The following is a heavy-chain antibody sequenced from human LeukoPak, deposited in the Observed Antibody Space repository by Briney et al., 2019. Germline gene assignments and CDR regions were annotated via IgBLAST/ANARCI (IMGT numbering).Heavy chain of an antibody. D-gene: IGHD3-10*01. CDR1: GGSISSYY. CDR3: ARGGALLGNYYYYYMDV. CDR2: IYYSGST. J-gene: IGHJ6*03. V-gene: IGHV4-59*08. Sequence: PSETLSLTCTVSGGSISSYYWSWIRQPPGKGLEWIGYIYYSGSTNYNPSLKSRVTISVDTSKNQFSLKLSSVTAADTAVYYCARGGALLGNYYYYYMDVWGKGTTVTVSS.